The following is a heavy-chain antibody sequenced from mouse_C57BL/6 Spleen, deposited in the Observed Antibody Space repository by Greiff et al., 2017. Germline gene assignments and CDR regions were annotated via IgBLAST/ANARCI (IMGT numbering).Heavy chain of an antibody. CDR2: INPGSGGT. V-gene: IGHV1-54*01. Sequence: ESGAELVRPGTSVKVSCKASGYAFTNYLIEWVKQRPGQGLEWIGVINPGSGGTNYNEKFKGKATLTADKSSSTAYMQLSSLTSEDSAVYFCARSNDGYYLGAYWGQGTLVTVSA. D-gene: IGHD2-3*01. J-gene: IGHJ3*01. CDR3: ARSNDGYYLGAY. CDR1: GYAFTNYL.